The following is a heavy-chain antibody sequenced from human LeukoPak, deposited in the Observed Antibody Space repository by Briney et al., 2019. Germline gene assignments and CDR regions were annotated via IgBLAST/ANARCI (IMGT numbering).Heavy chain of an antibody. CDR1: GGSINSYY. V-gene: IGHV4-4*07. D-gene: IGHD4-17*01. Sequence: SETLSLTCTVSGGSINSYYWSWIRQPAGKGLEWIGRIYASGSANYNPSLMSRVTKSVDTSKNQFSLKLSSVTAADTAVYYCARADYGDFHDAFDIWGQGTLVTVSS. CDR3: ARADYGDFHDAFDI. CDR2: IYASGSA. J-gene: IGHJ3*02.